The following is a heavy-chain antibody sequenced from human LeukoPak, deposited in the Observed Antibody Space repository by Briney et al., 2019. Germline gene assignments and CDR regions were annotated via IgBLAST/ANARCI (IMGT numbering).Heavy chain of an antibody. CDR3: ARDEPQGWFDP. J-gene: IGHJ5*02. V-gene: IGHV1-2*02. Sequence: GASVKVSCKASRYTFTGYYMHWVRQAPGQGLEWMGWINPNSDGTNYAQKFQGRVTMTRDTSISTAYMELSRLRSDDTAVYYCARDEPQGWFDPWGQGTLVTVSS. CDR1: RYTFTGYY. CDR2: INPNSDGT.